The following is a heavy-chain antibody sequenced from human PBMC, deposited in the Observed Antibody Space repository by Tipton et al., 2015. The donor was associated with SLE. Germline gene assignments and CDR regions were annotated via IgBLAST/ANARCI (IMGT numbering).Heavy chain of an antibody. CDR2: ITSSSDNI. CDR1: GFTFSAYS. Sequence: SLRLSCAASGFTFSAYSMNWLRQAPGKEVEWVSSITSSSDNIYYADSVKGRFTISRDNAKKSLFLHMNSLRAEDTAVYYCAREAGTSTWSPVDPWGQGTLVTVSS. CDR3: AREAGTSTWSPVDP. V-gene: IGHV3-21*03. D-gene: IGHD6-13*01. J-gene: IGHJ5*02.